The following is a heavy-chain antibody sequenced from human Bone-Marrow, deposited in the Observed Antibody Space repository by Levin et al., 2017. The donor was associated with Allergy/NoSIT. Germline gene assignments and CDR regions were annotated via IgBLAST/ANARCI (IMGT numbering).Heavy chain of an antibody. V-gene: IGHV1-2*02. J-gene: IGHJ4*02. Sequence: GASVKVSCKASGYTFTGYYMHWVRQAPGQGLEWMGWINPNSGGTNYAQKFQGRVTMTRDTSISTAYMELSRLRSDDTAVYYCARDPGYRSSWYFDYWGQGTLVTVSS. CDR1: GYTFTGYY. CDR2: INPNSGGT. CDR3: ARDPGYRSSWYFDY. D-gene: IGHD6-13*01.